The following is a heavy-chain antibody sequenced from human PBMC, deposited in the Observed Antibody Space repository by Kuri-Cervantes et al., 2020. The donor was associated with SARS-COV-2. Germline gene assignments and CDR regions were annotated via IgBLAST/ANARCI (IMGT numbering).Heavy chain of an antibody. CDR2: ISYDGSNK. D-gene: IGHD6-13*01. CDR3: AIIAAAGGWGFDP. CDR1: GFTFSSYA. Sequence: GESLKISCAASGFTFSSYAMHWVRQAPGKGLEWVAVISYDGSNKYYADSVKGRFTISRDNSKNTLYLQMNSLRAEDTAVYYCAIIAAAGGWGFDPWGQGTLVTVSS. J-gene: IGHJ5*02. V-gene: IGHV3-30*04.